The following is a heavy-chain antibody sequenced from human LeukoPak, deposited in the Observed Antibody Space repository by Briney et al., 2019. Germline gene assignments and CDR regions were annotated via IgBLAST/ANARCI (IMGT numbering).Heavy chain of an antibody. Sequence: GGSLRLSCAASGFRFSSYAMSWVRQAPGNGLEWVSAISGSGVSTYYADSVKGRFTVSRDNSKNTLYLQMSSLRAEDTAVYYCAKDERNWNYNLASQTYDWGQGTLVTVSS. CDR3: AKDERNWNYNLASQTYD. V-gene: IGHV3-23*01. D-gene: IGHD1-7*01. J-gene: IGHJ4*02. CDR1: GFRFSSYA. CDR2: ISGSGVST.